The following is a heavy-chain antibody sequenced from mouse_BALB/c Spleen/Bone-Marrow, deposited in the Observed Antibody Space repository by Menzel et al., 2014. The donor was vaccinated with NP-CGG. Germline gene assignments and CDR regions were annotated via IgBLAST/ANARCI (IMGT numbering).Heavy chain of an antibody. Sequence: EVQLVESGGGLVKPGGSLKLSCAASGFTFSDYYMYWVRQTPEKRLEWVATISDGGSYTYYPDSVKGRFTISRGNAKNNLYLQMSRLKSEDTAMYYCARGSSYIDYWGQGTTLTVSS. V-gene: IGHV5-4*02. CDR3: ARGSSYIDY. CDR1: GFTFSDYY. J-gene: IGHJ2*01. D-gene: IGHD1-1*01. CDR2: ISDGGSYT.